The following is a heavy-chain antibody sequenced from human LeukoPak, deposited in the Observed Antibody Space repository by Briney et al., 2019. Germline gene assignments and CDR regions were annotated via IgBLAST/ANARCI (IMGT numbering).Heavy chain of an antibody. CDR1: GGSLSGHY. V-gene: IGHV4-34*01. CDR2: INHSGST. D-gene: IGHD5-18*01. CDR3: ARDSTWIQLWYDY. Sequence: SETLSLACAVYGGSLSGHYWSWIRQPPGKGLEWIGEINHSGSTNYNPSLKSRVTISVDTSKNQFSLKLSSVTAADTAVYYCARDSTWIQLWYDYWGQGTLVTVSS. J-gene: IGHJ4*02.